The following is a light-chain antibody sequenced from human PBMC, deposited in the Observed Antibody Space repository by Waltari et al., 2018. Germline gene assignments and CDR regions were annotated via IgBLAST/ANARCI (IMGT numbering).Light chain of an antibody. J-gene: IGKJ2*01. CDR1: ESISNW. CDR2: RAS. V-gene: IGKV1-5*03. CDR3: QQYNSYSA. Sequence: DIQMTQSPSTLSASVGDRVTITCRASESISNWLAWYQQKTGKAPKLLIYRASNLESGVPSRFSGSGSGTEFTLTITSLQPDDFATYYCQQYNSYSAFGQGTKLEIE.